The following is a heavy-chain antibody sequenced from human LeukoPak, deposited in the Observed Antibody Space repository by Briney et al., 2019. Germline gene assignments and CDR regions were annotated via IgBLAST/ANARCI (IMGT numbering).Heavy chain of an antibody. CDR3: ARYGYYDILTGYSHPSEIRGHAFDI. CDR2: IYTSGST. J-gene: IGHJ3*02. D-gene: IGHD3-9*01. CDR1: GGSFSSYY. Sequence: SETLSLTCTVSGGSFSSYYWSWIRQPAGKGLEGIGGIYTSGSTNYNPCLKSRVTMSVDTSKNQFSLKLSSVTAADTPVHSCARYGYYDILTGYSHPSEIRGHAFDIWGQGTMVTVSS. V-gene: IGHV4-4*07.